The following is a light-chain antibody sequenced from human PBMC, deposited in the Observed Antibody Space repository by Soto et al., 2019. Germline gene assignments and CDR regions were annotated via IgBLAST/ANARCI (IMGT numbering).Light chain of an antibody. Sequence: QSVLTQPPSMSAAPGQMVAISCSGTSSNIGDNSVSWYQHFPGTAPKVLIYDNNRRPSGIPDRFSGSKSGTSATLTIIGLQTGDEADYYCNSYRDTSTFWVFGGGTKLTVL. J-gene: IGLJ3*02. V-gene: IGLV1-51*01. CDR3: NSYRDTSTFWV. CDR2: DNN. CDR1: SSNIGDNS.